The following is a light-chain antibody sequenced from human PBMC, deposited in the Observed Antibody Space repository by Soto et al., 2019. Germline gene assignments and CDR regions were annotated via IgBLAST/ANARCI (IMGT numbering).Light chain of an antibody. V-gene: IGKV3-15*01. CDR2: GAS. J-gene: IGKJ2*01. CDR3: QQYNNCPYT. Sequence: EIVMTQYPATLSVSPGERATLSCRASQSVSSNLAWYQQKPGQAPRLLIYGASTRATGIPARFSGSGSGTEFTLTISSLQSDEFAVYYCQQYNNCPYTFGQGTKLEIK. CDR1: QSVSSN.